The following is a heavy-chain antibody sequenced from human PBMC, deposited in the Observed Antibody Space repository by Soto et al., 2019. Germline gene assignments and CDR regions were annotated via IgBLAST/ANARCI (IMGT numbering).Heavy chain of an antibody. D-gene: IGHD2-15*01. CDR3: ARAPRSSGNHYYDGMDV. V-gene: IGHV1-18*01. Sequence: QVQLVQSGAEVKKPGASVKVSCKASGYTFTSYGIIWVRQAPGQGLEWMGWISAYNGNTNYAQKLQGRVTMTTDTSTSTAYMERRRMRSDDTAVYYCARAPRSSGNHYYDGMDVWGQGTTVTVSS. CDR2: ISAYNGNT. J-gene: IGHJ6*02. CDR1: GYTFTSYG.